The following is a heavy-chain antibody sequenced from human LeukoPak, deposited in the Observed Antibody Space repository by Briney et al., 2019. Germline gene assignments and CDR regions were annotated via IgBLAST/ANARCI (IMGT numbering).Heavy chain of an antibody. CDR2: IFYSGST. D-gene: IGHD3-10*01. J-gene: IGHJ3*02. Sequence: SETLSLTCTVSGGSISSYYWGWIRQTPGKGLEWIGNIFYSGSTYYSPSLKSQVTISLDTSRNQFSLKLNSVTAADTAVYYCAKSNGYGLVDIWGQGTMVTVSS. V-gene: IGHV4-59*12. CDR1: GGSISSYY. CDR3: AKSNGYGLVDI.